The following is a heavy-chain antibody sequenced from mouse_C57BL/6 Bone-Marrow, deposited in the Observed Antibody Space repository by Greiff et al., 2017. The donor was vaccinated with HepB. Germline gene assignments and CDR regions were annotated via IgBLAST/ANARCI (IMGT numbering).Heavy chain of an antibody. CDR1: GFTFSSYG. CDR2: ISSGGSYT. Sequence: EVQGVESGGDLVKPGGSLKLSCAASGFTFSSYGMSWVRQTPDKRLEWVATISSGGSYTYYPDSVKGRFTISRDNAKNTLYLQMSSLKSEDTAMYYCARHGTVGSHWYFDVWGTGTTVTVSS. V-gene: IGHV5-6*01. J-gene: IGHJ1*03. D-gene: IGHD1-1*01. CDR3: ARHGTVGSHWYFDV.